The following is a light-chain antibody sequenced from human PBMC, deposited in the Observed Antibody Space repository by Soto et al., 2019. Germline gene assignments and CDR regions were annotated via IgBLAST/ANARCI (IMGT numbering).Light chain of an antibody. CDR1: QSISSW. Sequence: DIQMTQSPSTLSASLGDRVTFTCRASQSISSWLAWYQQKPGKAPKLLIYKASSLESGVPSRFSGSGSGTQFTLTISSLQPDDFATYYCQQYNSYWTFGQGTKVDI. V-gene: IGKV1-5*03. CDR2: KAS. J-gene: IGKJ1*01. CDR3: QQYNSYWT.